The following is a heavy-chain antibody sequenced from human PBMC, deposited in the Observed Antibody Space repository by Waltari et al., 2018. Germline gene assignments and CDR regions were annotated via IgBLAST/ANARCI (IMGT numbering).Heavy chain of an antibody. Sequence: QVQLVESGGGVVQPGRSLRLSCAASGFTFSSYGMHWVRQAPGKGLEWVAVIWYDGSIKYDADSMKDRFTIARDNSKNTLYLHMNSLRAEDTAMYYCAESEGWQYYEDSSGYWRAFDIWGQGTMVTVSS. J-gene: IGHJ3*02. D-gene: IGHD3-22*01. CDR3: AESEGWQYYEDSSGYWRAFDI. CDR1: GFTFSSYG. CDR2: IWYDGSIK. V-gene: IGHV3-33*08.